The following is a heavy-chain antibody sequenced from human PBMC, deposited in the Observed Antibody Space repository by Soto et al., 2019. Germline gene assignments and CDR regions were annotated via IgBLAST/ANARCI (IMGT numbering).Heavy chain of an antibody. D-gene: IGHD1-1*01. Sequence: SGPTLVNPTQTLTLTCTFSGFSLSTSGMRVSWIRQPPGKALEWLARIDWDDEKFYSTSLKTRLTISKDTSKNQVVLTMTNMDPVDTATYYCARNPGTGCFDPWGQGTLVTVSS. CDR2: IDWDDEK. CDR1: GFSLSTSGMR. V-gene: IGHV2-70*04. CDR3: ARNPGTGCFDP. J-gene: IGHJ5*02.